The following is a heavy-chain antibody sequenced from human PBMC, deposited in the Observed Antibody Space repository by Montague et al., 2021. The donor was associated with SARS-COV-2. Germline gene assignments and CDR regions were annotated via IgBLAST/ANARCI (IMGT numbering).Heavy chain of an antibody. J-gene: IGHJ3*02. Sequence: SETLSLTCSVSGDSINNSCYYWGWIRQPPGKGLEWIGTIYYSGSAYYNPSLKSRVTISVDTSKDQFSLKLNSVTATDTAVYYCARLESIRGVIIRGAFHIWGQGTKVTVPS. CDR1: GDSINNSCYY. D-gene: IGHD3-10*01. CDR2: IYYSGSA. V-gene: IGHV4-39*01. CDR3: ARLESIRGVIIRGAFHI.